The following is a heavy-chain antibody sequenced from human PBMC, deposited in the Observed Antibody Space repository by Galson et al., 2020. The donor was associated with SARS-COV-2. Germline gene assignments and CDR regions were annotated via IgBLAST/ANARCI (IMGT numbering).Heavy chain of an antibody. CDR1: GFTFSYYE. Sequence: QAGGSLRLSCTAFGFTFSYYEMNWVRQAPGKGLEWIAYISASATAINYADSVEGRFTISRDNAKNSLYLEMNSLRSEDTAKYYCARWDFGYHYGLDVWGHGTTVTVSS. V-gene: IGHV3-48*03. CDR2: ISASATAI. D-gene: IGHD1-26*01. J-gene: IGHJ6*02. CDR3: ARWDFGYHYGLDV.